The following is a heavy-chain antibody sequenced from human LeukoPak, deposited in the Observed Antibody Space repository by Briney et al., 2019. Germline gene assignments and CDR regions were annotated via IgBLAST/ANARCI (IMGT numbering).Heavy chain of an antibody. D-gene: IGHD2-2*01. Sequence: GGSLRLSCAVSGFIFDDYAMHWVRQAPGKGLEWVSVIYSGGSTYYADSVKGRFTISRDNSKNTLYLQMNSLRAEDTAVYYCASTAPYCSSTSCYLNWFDPWGQGTLVTVSS. CDR2: IYSGGST. J-gene: IGHJ5*02. V-gene: IGHV3-53*01. CDR1: GFIFDDYA. CDR3: ASTAPYCSSTSCYLNWFDP.